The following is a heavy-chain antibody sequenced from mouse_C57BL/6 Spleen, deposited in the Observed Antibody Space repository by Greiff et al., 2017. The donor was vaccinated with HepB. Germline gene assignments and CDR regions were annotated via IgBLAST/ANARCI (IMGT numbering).Heavy chain of an antibody. D-gene: IGHD2-1*01. CDR2: ISYDGSN. J-gene: IGHJ4*01. V-gene: IGHV3-6*01. CDR3: AGGSIYYGNFYAMDY. CDR1: GYSITSGYY. Sequence: EVKLEESGPGLVKPSQSLSLTCSVTGYSITSGYYWNWIRQFPGNKLEWMGYISYDGSNNYNPSLKNRISITRDTSKNQFFLKLNSVTTEDTATYYCAGGSIYYGNFYAMDYWGQGTSVTVSS.